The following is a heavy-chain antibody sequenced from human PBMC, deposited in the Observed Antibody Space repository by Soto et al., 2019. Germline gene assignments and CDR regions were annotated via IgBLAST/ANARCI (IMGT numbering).Heavy chain of an antibody. V-gene: IGHV1-69*06. D-gene: IGHD1-7*01. J-gene: IGHJ4*02. CDR1: GGTFSNYV. Sequence: QVQLVQSGAKVKKPGSSVKVSCKASGGTFSNYVVNWVRQAPGQGLEWMGRIIPISGAANYAQEFQGRVTITADKSTSTSYMELSSLRSEDTAVYYCARDMTRTVVPYFDFWGQGTLVTVSS. CDR3: ARDMTRTVVPYFDF. CDR2: IIPISGAA.